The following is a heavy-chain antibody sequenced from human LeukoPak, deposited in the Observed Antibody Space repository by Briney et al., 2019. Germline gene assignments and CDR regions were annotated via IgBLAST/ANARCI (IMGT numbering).Heavy chain of an antibody. J-gene: IGHJ4*02. D-gene: IGHD6-19*01. CDR2: IIPIFGTA. Sequence: SVKVSCKASGGTFSSYAISWVRQAPGQGLEWMGGIIPIFGTANYAQKLQGRVTMTTDTSTSTAYMELRSLRSDDTAVYYCATSSAGWFDYWGQGTLVTVSS. CDR1: GGTFSSYA. V-gene: IGHV1-69*05. CDR3: ATSSAGWFDY.